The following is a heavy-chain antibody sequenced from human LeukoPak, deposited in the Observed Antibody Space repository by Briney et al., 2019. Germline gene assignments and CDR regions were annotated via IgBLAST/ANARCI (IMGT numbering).Heavy chain of an antibody. CDR2: IWYDGSNK. CDR3: AAKNSGWYLPFDY. D-gene: IGHD6-19*01. Sequence: PGRSLRLSCAASGFTFSSYGMHWVRQAPGKGLEWVAVIWYDGSNKYYADSVKGRFTISRDNSKNTLYLQMNSLRAEDTAVYYCAAKNSGWYLPFDYWGQGTLVTVSS. J-gene: IGHJ4*02. V-gene: IGHV3-33*01. CDR1: GFTFSSYG.